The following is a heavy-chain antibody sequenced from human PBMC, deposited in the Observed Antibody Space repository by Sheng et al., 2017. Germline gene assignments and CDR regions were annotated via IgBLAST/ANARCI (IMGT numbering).Heavy chain of an antibody. J-gene: IGHJ6*03. CDR2: IIPIFGTA. D-gene: IGHD5-12*01. V-gene: IGHV1-69*05. Sequence: QVQLVQSGAEVKKPGSSVKVSCKASGGTFSSYAISWVRQAPGQGLEWMGGIIPIFGTANYAQKFQGRVTITTDESTSTAYMELSSLRSEDTAVYYCARDRPGYSGYDYYYYYYMDVWGKGTTVTVSS. CDR1: GGTFSSYA. CDR3: ARDRPGYSGYDYYYYYYMDV.